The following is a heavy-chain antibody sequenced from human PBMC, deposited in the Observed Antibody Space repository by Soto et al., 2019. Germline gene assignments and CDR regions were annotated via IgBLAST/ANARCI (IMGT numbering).Heavy chain of an antibody. CDR1: GDSLSSYY. J-gene: IGHJ6*02. Sequence: LSLTCTGSGDSLSSYYWSWIRQPPGKGLEWSAYIYDRGTTNYNPSLKSRVTISLDTSKNQFSLKFSSVTAADTAVYYCARGGNWNSYYYRLDVWGQGTTVTVSS. V-gene: IGHV4-59*01. CDR2: IYDRGTT. CDR3: ARGGNWNSYYYRLDV. D-gene: IGHD1-1*01.